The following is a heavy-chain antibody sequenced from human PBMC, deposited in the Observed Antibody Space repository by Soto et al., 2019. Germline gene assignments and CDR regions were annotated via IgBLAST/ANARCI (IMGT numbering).Heavy chain of an antibody. CDR1: GFTVSSNY. J-gene: IGHJ4*02. Sequence: EVQLVESGGGLIQPGGSLRLSCAASGFTVSSNYMTWVRQAPGKGLEWVSVIYSGGNTYYTDSVKGRFTISRGNSKNTLYLQMNSLRAEDTALYYCARDSRNRNFFDYWGQGTLVTVSS. V-gene: IGHV3-53*01. D-gene: IGHD2-2*01. CDR2: IYSGGNT. CDR3: ARDSRNRNFFDY.